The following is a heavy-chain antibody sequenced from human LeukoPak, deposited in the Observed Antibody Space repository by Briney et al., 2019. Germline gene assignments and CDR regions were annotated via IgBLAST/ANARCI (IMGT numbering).Heavy chain of an antibody. CDR1: GGTFSSYA. Sequence: ASVKVSCKASGGTFSSYAISWVRQAPGQGLEWMGRIIPILGIANYAQKFQGRVTITADESTSTAYMELSSLRSEDTAVYYCARVWVDCGGDCYQDYYYYYYGMDVWGQGTTVTVSS. J-gene: IGHJ6*02. V-gene: IGHV1-69*04. CDR2: IIPILGIA. CDR3: ARVWVDCGGDCYQDYYYYYYGMDV. D-gene: IGHD2-21*02.